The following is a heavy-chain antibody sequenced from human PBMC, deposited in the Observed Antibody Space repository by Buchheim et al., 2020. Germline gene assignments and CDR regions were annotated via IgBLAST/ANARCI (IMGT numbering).Heavy chain of an antibody. Sequence: QVQLVESGGGVVQPGRSLRLSCAASGFTFSSYGMHWVRQAPGKGLEWVAVIWYDGSNKYYADSVKGRFTISRDNSKNTLYLQMNSLRAEDAAVYYCARSYSGYYFGFDPWGQGTL. CDR1: GFTFSSYG. V-gene: IGHV3-33*01. D-gene: IGHD3-22*01. CDR2: IWYDGSNK. J-gene: IGHJ5*02. CDR3: ARSYSGYYFGFDP.